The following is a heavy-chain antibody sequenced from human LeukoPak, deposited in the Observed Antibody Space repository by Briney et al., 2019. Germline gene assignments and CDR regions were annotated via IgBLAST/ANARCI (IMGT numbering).Heavy chain of an antibody. Sequence: PSETLSLTCTVSGGSISSYYWTWIRQPPGKGLEWIGYVHYTGSTNYNPSLRSRLTISVDTSTNQFSLKLTSVTAADTAVYYCARLSDDKYYYDSSLYWFDPWGQGTLVTVSS. V-gene: IGHV4-59*08. J-gene: IGHJ5*02. CDR2: VHYTGST. CDR3: ARLSDDKYYYDSSLYWFDP. CDR1: GGSISSYY. D-gene: IGHD3-22*01.